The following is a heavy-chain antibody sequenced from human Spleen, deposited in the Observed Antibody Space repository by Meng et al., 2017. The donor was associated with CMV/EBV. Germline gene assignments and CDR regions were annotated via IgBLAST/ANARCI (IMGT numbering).Heavy chain of an antibody. CDR2: IDPKDGET. CDR3: ARSGRYNSFDS. V-gene: IGHV1-69-2*01. CDR1: GYTFSDSF. D-gene: IGHD1-26*01. Sequence: SCKVSGYTFSDSFIPWVQQAPGRGLEWMGLIDPKDGETMYAEKFQGRVTIRADTSIDTVYMELSSLRSEDAAVYFCARSGRYNSFDSWGQGTLVTVSS. J-gene: IGHJ5*01.